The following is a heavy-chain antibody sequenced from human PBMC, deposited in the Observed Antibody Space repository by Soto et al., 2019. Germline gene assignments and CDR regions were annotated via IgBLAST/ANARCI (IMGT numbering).Heavy chain of an antibody. Sequence: VQLLESGGGLVQPGGSLRLSCAASGFTFSSYAMSWVRQAPGKGLEWVSAISGSGGSTYYADSVKGRFTISRDNSKNTLYLQMNSLRAEDTAVYYCAKVFQYYYDSSGPFDYWGQGTLVTVSS. D-gene: IGHD3-22*01. CDR3: AKVFQYYYDSSGPFDY. CDR2: ISGSGGST. J-gene: IGHJ4*02. V-gene: IGHV3-23*01. CDR1: GFTFSSYA.